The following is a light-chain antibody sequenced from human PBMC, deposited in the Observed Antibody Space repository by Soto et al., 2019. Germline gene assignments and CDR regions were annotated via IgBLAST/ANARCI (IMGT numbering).Light chain of an antibody. V-gene: IGLV2-11*01. CDR1: SSDVGGYNF. J-gene: IGLJ3*02. CDR3: GSYAGSYSWV. CDR2: DVS. Sequence: QSALTQPRSVSGSPGQSVTISCTGTSSDVGGYNFVYWYQQHPGKAPKFLIYDVSKRPSGVPDRFSGSKSGNTASLTISGLQAEDESDYYYGSYAGSYSWVFGGGTKLTVL.